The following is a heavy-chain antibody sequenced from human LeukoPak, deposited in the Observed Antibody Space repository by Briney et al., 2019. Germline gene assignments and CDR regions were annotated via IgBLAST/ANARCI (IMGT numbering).Heavy chain of an antibody. CDR2: ISSYNGNT. Sequence: AAVTVSCMASGYTFTSYGISWVRQPPGQGLEWMGWISSYNGNTNYAQKLQGRVTMSTDTSTGTAYVELRSLRSDDTAVYYCARRVAVARRDAFDIWGQAAMATAPS. J-gene: IGHJ3*02. CDR3: ARRVAVARRDAFDI. CDR1: GYTFTSYG. V-gene: IGHV1-18*01. D-gene: IGHD6-19*01.